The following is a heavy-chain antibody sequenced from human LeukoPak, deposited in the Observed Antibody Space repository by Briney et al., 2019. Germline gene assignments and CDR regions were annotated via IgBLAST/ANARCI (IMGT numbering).Heavy chain of an antibody. Sequence: GGSLRLSCAASGFTFSSYEMNGVRQAPGKGLAGVSYISSSTSTIYYADSVKGRFTISRDNSKNTLYLQMNSLRADDTAVYYCAMKAVPRPRLHDAFDFWGQGTVVSVSS. J-gene: IGHJ3*01. D-gene: IGHD5-24*01. CDR3: AMKAVPRPRLHDAFDF. CDR1: GFTFSSYE. V-gene: IGHV3-48*03. CDR2: ISSSTSTI.